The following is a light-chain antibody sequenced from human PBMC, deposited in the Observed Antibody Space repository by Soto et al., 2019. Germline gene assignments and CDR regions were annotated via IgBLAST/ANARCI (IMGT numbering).Light chain of an antibody. J-gene: IGLJ1*01. CDR2: DVN. CDR1: SSDVGYSNH. CDR3: SSFTSSTSYV. V-gene: IGLV2-14*01. Sequence: QSAPTQPASVSGSPGQSITISCTGASSDVGYSNHVSWYQQHPGKVPKLIIYDVNNRPSGVSDRFSGSKSGNTASLTISGLQSEDDGDYYCSSFTSSTSYVFGTGTKLTVL.